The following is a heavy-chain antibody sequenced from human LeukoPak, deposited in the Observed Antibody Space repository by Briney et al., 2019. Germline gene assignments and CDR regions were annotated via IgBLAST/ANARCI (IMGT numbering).Heavy chain of an antibody. J-gene: IGHJ3*02. V-gene: IGHV3-7*01. CDR3: AKINDYGEDLGAFDI. CDR2: IKQDGSEK. Sequence: GGSLRLSCAASGFTFSSYWVSWVRQAPGKGLEWVANIKQDGSEKYYVDSVKGRFTISRDNAKNSLYLQMNSLRAEDTAVYDCAKINDYGEDLGAFDIWGQGTMVTVSS. CDR1: GFTFSSYW. D-gene: IGHD4-17*01.